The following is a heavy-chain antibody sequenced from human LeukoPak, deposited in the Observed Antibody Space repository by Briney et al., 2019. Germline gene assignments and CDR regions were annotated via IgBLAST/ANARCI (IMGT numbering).Heavy chain of an antibody. Sequence: SETLSLTCTVSGGPISSYYWSWIRQPPGKGLEWIGYIYYSGSTNYNPSLKSRVTISVDTSKNQFSLKLSSVTAADTAVYYCARDLKEWGQGTLVTVSS. CDR3: ARDLKE. CDR1: GGPISSYY. CDR2: IYYSGST. V-gene: IGHV4-59*01. J-gene: IGHJ4*02.